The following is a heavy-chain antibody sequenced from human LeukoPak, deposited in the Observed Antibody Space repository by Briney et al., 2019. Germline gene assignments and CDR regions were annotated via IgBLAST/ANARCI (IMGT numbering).Heavy chain of an antibody. Sequence: GGSLRLSCAASGFTFSSYWMHWVRQAPGKGLEWVSYISSGGSTIYYADSVRGRFTISRDTAKNSLYLEMNSLRDEDTAMYYCVRGDQEASEPAFDYWGQGTLVTVSS. CDR3: VRGDQEASEPAFDY. D-gene: IGHD1-14*01. V-gene: IGHV3-48*02. CDR1: GFTFSSYW. J-gene: IGHJ4*02. CDR2: ISSGGSTI.